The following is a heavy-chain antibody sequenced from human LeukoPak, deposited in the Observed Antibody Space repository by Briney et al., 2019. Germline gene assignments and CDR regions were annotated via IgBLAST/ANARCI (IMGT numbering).Heavy chain of an antibody. D-gene: IGHD1-26*01. CDR2: ISSSSSYI. Sequence: GGSLRLSCAASGFTVSSNYMSWVRQAPGKGLEWVSSISSSSSYIYYADSVKGRFTISRDNAKNSLYLQMNSLRAEDTAVYYCARDPYSGSYGPYYYYYMDVWGEGTTVTISS. J-gene: IGHJ6*03. CDR3: ARDPYSGSYGPYYYYYMDV. V-gene: IGHV3-21*01. CDR1: GFTVSSNY.